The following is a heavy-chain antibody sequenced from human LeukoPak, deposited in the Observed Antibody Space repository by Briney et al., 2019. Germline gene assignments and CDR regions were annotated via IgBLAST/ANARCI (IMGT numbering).Heavy chain of an antibody. Sequence: GGSLRLSCAASGFTFSSYAMTWVRHPPGKGLEWVSGIGGSGGSTYYADSVKGRFTISRDNSKNTLYLQMNSLRAEDTAVYYCAKGGIAAAGTSFYFDYWGQGTLVTVSS. D-gene: IGHD6-13*01. CDR2: IGGSGGST. CDR3: AKGGIAAAGTSFYFDY. J-gene: IGHJ4*02. V-gene: IGHV3-23*01. CDR1: GFTFSSYA.